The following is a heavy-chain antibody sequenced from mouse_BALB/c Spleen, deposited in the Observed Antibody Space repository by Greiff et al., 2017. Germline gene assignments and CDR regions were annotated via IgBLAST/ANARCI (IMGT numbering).Heavy chain of an antibody. D-gene: IGHD4-1*01. CDR2: INPSTGYT. V-gene: IGHV1-7*01. CDR3: ARWDADY. Sequence: VQVVESGAELAKPGASVKMSCKASGYTFTSYWMHWVKQRPGQGLEWIGYINPSTGYTEYNQKFKDKATLTADKSSSTAYMQLSSLTSEDSAVYYCARWDADYWGQGTTLTVSS. J-gene: IGHJ2*01. CDR1: GYTFTSYW.